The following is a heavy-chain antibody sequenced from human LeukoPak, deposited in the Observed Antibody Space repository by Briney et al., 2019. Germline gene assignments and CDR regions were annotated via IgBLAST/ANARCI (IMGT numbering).Heavy chain of an antibody. CDR1: GGSIKSSTYY. V-gene: IGHV4-39*07. J-gene: IGHJ4*02. Sequence: SETLSLTCSVSGGSIKSSTYYWVWIRQAPGKGLEWIGSIYYSGSIYYNPSLNSRVTISVDTSKNQFSLKLSSVTAADTAVYYCASEAEDTSFDYWGQGTLVTVSS. CDR3: ASEAEDTSFDY. CDR2: IYYSGSI. D-gene: IGHD2-15*01.